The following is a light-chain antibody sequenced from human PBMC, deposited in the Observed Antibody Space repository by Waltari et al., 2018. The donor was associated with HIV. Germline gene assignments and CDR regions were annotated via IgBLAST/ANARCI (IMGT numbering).Light chain of an antibody. CDR3: QQYGTSPYT. V-gene: IGKV3-20*01. CDR1: QSVSSSH. J-gene: IGKJ2*01. Sequence: EIVLTQSPGTLSLSPGERATLSCRARQSVSSSHLAWYQQTPGLPPRLLIYGASRRATGTPDRFGGSGSGTDFTLTISRLEPEDFAVYYCQQYGTSPYTFGQGTKLEIK. CDR2: GAS.